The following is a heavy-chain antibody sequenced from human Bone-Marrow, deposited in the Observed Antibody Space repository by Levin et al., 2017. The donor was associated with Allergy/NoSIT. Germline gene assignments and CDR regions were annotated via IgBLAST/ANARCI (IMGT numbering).Heavy chain of an antibody. CDR2: ISGDGSII. CDR1: GSTFSRSS. J-gene: IGHJ4*02. CDR3: RRDPLPDY. D-gene: IGHD1-26*01. V-gene: IGHV3-74*03. Sequence: GESLKISCAVSGSTFSRSSLNWVRQVPGKGLVWVSCISGDGSIIKYADSVKGRFTISRENAKNMVYLQLDSLRAEDTGLYYCRRDPLPDYWGQGPLVTVSS.